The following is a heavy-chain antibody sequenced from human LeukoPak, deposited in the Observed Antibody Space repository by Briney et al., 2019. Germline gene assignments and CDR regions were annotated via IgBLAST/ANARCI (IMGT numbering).Heavy chain of an antibody. CDR3: AKPGAGADYGDRFDS. CDR1: GFTFSSYA. CDR2: LSGSGGTT. Sequence: GGSLRLSCAASGFTFSSYAMTWVRQAPGKGLEWVSTLSGSGGTTYYADSVKGRFTISRDNSKNTLYLQMNSPRADDTALYYCAKPGAGADYGDRFDSWGQGTLVTVSS. V-gene: IGHV3-23*01. D-gene: IGHD4-17*01. J-gene: IGHJ4*02.